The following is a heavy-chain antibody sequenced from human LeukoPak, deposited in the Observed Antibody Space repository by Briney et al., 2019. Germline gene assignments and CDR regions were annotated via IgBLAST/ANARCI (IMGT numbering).Heavy chain of an antibody. D-gene: IGHD6-25*01. CDR3: ARRRHSSGHRDY. CDR2: IYYSGST. Sequence: SETLSLTCTVSGDSISSSGYYWGWIRQPPGKGLEWIGNIYYSGSTFYNPSLKSRVTISVDTSKNQISLKLSSVTAADTAVYYCARRRHSSGHRDYWGQGILVTVSS. V-gene: IGHV4-39*01. J-gene: IGHJ4*02. CDR1: GDSISSSGYY.